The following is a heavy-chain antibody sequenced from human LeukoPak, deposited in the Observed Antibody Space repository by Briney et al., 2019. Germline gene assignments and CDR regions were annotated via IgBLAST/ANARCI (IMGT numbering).Heavy chain of an antibody. J-gene: IGHJ4*02. CDR1: GFTFSDYY. Sequence: KPGGSLRLSCAASGFTFSDYYMSWIRQAPGKGLEWVSYISSSSSYTNYADSVKGRFTISRDNAKNSLYLQMNSLIAEDTAVYYCARHDYGDHYWGQGTLVTVSS. CDR2: ISSSSSYT. V-gene: IGHV3-11*03. CDR3: ARHDYGDHY. D-gene: IGHD4-17*01.